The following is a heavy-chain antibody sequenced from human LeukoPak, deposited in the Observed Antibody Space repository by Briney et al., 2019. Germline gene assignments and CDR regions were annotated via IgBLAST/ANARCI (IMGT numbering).Heavy chain of an antibody. J-gene: IGHJ5*02. V-gene: IGHV1-8*01. CDR1: GYTFTSYD. Sequence: ASVKVSCKASGYTFTSYDINWVRQATGQGLEWMGWMNPNSGNTGYAQKFQGRVTMTEDTSTDTAYMELSSLRSEDTAVYYCATAATVPAASGWFDPWGQGTLVTVSS. CDR3: ATAATVPAASGWFDP. CDR2: MNPNSGNT. D-gene: IGHD2-2*01.